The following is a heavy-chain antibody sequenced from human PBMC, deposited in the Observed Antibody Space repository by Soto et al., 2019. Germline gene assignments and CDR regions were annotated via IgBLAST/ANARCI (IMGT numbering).Heavy chain of an antibody. D-gene: IGHD6-13*01. CDR2: ISSGSSTI. V-gene: IGHV3-48*02. Sequence: QSGGSLRLSCTASGFSFSNYDMNWVRQSPGKGLEWISYISSGSSTIQYADSVKGRFTISRDNAKNSLFLQMNSLRDEDTAMYYCARVNKGEGAAATNWGFDPWGQGALVTVSS. CDR3: ARVNKGEGAAATNWGFDP. CDR1: GFSFSNYD. J-gene: IGHJ5*02.